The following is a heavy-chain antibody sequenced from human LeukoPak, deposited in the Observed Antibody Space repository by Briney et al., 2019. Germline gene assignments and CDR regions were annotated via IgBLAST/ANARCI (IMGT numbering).Heavy chain of an antibody. J-gene: IGHJ4*02. CDR1: GGSISGHY. Sequence: PSETLSLTCTVSGGSISGHYWSWIRQPPGKGLEWIGYIYYSGSTNYNPSLKSRVTISVDTSKNQFSLKLSSVTAADTAVYYCARLTYYYDSSGLFDYWGQGTLVTVSS. D-gene: IGHD3-22*01. CDR3: ARLTYYYDSSGLFDY. CDR2: IYYSGST. V-gene: IGHV4-59*11.